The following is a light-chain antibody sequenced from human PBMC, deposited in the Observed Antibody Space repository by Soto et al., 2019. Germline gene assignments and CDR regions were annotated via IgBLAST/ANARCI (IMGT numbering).Light chain of an antibody. CDR1: SSDIGGYDH. CDR2: DVS. J-gene: IGLJ1*01. Sequence: QYALTQPRSVSGSPGQSVTISCTGTSSDIGGYDHVSWYQQHPDKAPKLMISDVSKRPSGVPDRFSGSKSGNTASLTISGLQTEDEADYYCCSYAGNYYVFGTGSKVTVL. V-gene: IGLV2-11*01. CDR3: CSYAGNYYV.